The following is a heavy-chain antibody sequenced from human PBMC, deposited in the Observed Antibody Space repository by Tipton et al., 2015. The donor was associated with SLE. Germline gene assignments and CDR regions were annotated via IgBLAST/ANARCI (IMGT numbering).Heavy chain of an antibody. D-gene: IGHD3-10*01. CDR1: GGSISSSPYF. V-gene: IGHV4-61*02. CDR2: IYTSGST. Sequence: TLSLTCSVSGGSISSSPYFWGWIRQTPGKGLEWIGRIYTSGSTNYNPSLKSRVTISVDTSKNQFSLKLSSVTAADTAVYYCARDRRGWYFDLWGRGTLVTVSS. J-gene: IGHJ2*01. CDR3: ARDRRGWYFDL.